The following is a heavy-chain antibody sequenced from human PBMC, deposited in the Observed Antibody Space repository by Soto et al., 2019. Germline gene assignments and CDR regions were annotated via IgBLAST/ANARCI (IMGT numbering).Heavy chain of an antibody. J-gene: IGHJ6*03. CDR3: AKAFDGAAADQDYYYMDV. Sequence: GGSLRLSCAASGFTFSSYAMSWVRQAPGKGLEWVSAISGSGGSTYYADSVKGRFTISRDNSKNTLYLQMNSLRAEDTAVYYCAKAFDGAAADQDYYYMDVWGKGTTVTVSS. CDR2: ISGSGGST. CDR1: GFTFSSYA. V-gene: IGHV3-23*01. D-gene: IGHD6-13*01.